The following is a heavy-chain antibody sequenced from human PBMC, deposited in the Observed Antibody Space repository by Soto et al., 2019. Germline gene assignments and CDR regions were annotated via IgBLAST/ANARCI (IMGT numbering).Heavy chain of an antibody. D-gene: IGHD5-12*01. CDR2: INPNSGGT. Sequence: ASVKVSCKASGYTFTGYYMHWVRQAPGQGLEWMGWINPNSGGTNYAQKFQGRVTMTRDTSISTAYMELSRLRSDDTAVYCCARVNLMARKSYYFDYWGQGTLVTVSS. J-gene: IGHJ4*02. CDR3: ARVNLMARKSYYFDY. CDR1: GYTFTGYY. V-gene: IGHV1-2*02.